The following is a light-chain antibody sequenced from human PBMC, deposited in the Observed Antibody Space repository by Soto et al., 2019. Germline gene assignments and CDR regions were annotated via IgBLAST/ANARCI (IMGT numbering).Light chain of an antibody. V-gene: IGKV3-11*01. CDR2: DAS. Sequence: EIVLTQSPATLSLSPGDRAVLSCRASQSVSRSLTWYQHKPGQAPRLLIYDASNRATGIPARFSGSGSGTDFTLTISSLEPEDFAVYYCQQYGSLGTFGQGTKVDI. CDR1: QSVSRS. CDR3: QQYGSLGT. J-gene: IGKJ1*01.